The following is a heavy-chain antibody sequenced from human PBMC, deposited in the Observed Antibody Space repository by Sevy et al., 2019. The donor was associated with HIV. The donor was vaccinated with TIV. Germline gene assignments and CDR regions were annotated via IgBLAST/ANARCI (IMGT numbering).Heavy chain of an antibody. CDR3: ARGHSSGWSAFDY. CDR1: GFTFSSYS. D-gene: IGHD6-19*01. Sequence: GGSLRLSFAASGFTFSSYSMNWVRQAPGKGLEWVSYISSGSVPIYYADSLKGRFTSSRDNAKNSLYLQMNSLRAEDTAVYYCARGHSSGWSAFDYWGQGTLVTVSS. J-gene: IGHJ4*02. V-gene: IGHV3-48*01. CDR2: ISSGSVPI.